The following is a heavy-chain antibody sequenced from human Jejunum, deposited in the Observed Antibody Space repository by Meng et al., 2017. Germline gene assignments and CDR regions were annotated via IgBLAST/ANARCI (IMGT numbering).Heavy chain of an antibody. J-gene: IGHJ4*02. CDR1: GFTFRTYE. CDR2: ISPSGTVI. Sequence: GESLKISCTVPGFTFRTYEMNWVRQAPGRGPEGVSYISPSGTVIYYADSVKGRFTISRDNAKNSLYLQLNSVRAEDTAVYYCARGRSVADYWGQGSLVTVSS. CDR3: ARGRSVADY. D-gene: IGHD5-12*01. V-gene: IGHV3-48*03.